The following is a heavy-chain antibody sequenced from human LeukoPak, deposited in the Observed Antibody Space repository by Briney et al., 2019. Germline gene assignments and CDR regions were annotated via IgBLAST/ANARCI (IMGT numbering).Heavy chain of an antibody. CDR2: ISGSGGRT. D-gene: IGHD2-15*01. CDR1: GFTFSSFA. CDR3: ATRLLVRAMAFDI. V-gene: IGHV3-23*01. Sequence: PGGSLRLSCAASGFTFSSFAMSWVRQAPGEGLEWVSTISGSGGRTFYADSVKARFTISRDNSKNTLYLQMSSLRAEDTAVYYCATRLLVRAMAFDIWGQGTMVTVSS. J-gene: IGHJ3*02.